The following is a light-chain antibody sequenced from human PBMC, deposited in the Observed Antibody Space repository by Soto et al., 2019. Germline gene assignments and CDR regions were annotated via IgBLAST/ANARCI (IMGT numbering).Light chain of an antibody. CDR3: QKYEHHPL. Sequence: DIQMTQSPPSLSASVGDRVTITCQASQDIGNSLNWFQHKPGKAPNLVIYDAYNLQIGVPSRFSGSGSGTDFTFTITSRRPEDIATYYCQKYEHHPLFGAWTKVESK. J-gene: IGKJ3*01. CDR1: QDIGNS. CDR2: DAY. V-gene: IGKV1-33*01.